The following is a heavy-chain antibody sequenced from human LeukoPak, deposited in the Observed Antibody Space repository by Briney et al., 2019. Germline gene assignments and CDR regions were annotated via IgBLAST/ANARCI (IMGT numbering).Heavy chain of an antibody. CDR2: IIPIFGTA. D-gene: IGHD4-11*01. CDR3: AATVTTREGGDY. V-gene: IGHV1-69*05. CDR1: GGTFSSYA. J-gene: IGHJ4*02. Sequence: WASVKVSCKASGGTFSSYAISWVRHAPGQGLEWMGGIIPIFGTANYAQKFQGRVTITTDESTSTAYMELSSLRSEDTAVYYCAATVTTREGGDYWGQGTLVTVSS.